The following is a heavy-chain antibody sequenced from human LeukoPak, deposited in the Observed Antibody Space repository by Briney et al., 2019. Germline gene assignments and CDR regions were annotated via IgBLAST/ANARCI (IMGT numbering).Heavy chain of an antibody. CDR3: ARVYGSGYDFRGAFDI. CDR1: GGSISSSSYY. CDR2: IYYSGST. V-gene: IGHV4-39*07. J-gene: IGHJ3*02. D-gene: IGHD5-12*01. Sequence: SETLSLTCTVSGGSISSSSYYWGWIRQPPGKGPEWIGSIYYSGSTYYNPSLKSRVTISVDTSKNQFSLKLSSVTAADTAVYYCARVYGSGYDFRGAFDIWGQGTMVTVSS.